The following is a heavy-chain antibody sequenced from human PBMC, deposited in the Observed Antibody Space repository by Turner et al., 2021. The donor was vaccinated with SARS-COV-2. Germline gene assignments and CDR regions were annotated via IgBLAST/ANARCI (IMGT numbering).Heavy chain of an antibody. Sequence: EVQLVQSGGGLVKPGGSLRLSCTASGFTVSNNYISWVRQGPGKGLEWVSLIYSVGTTKYADSVKGRFTISRDNSKNTLYLQMNSLRAEDTAVYYCARGEIRGVTGDYWGRGTLVTVSS. CDR1: GFTVSNNY. D-gene: IGHD3-10*01. V-gene: IGHV3-66*01. CDR2: IYSVGTT. CDR3: ARGEIRGVTGDY. J-gene: IGHJ4*02.